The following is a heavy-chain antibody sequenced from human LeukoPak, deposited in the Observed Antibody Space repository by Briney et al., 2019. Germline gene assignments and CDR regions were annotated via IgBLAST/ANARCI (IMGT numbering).Heavy chain of an antibody. CDR1: GYIFTDYY. CDR3: ANTYALGNYYKGGFDP. D-gene: IGHD3-10*01. V-gene: IGHV1/OR15-1*04. CDR2: INPNSGGT. Sequence: ASVKVSCRASGYIFTDYYMHWVRQAPGQELGWMGRINPNSGGTNYAQKFQGRVTMTRDMSTSAVYMELSRLRSDDTAVYYCANTYALGNYYKGGFDPWGQGTLVTVSS. J-gene: IGHJ5*02.